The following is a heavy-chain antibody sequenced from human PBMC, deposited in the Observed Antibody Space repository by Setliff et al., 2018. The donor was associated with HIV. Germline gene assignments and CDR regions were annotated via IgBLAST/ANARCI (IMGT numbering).Heavy chain of an antibody. CDR1: GYTFTSYI. Sequence: ASVKVSCKASGYTFTSYILHWVQQAAGQGLEWVGRIAPSSGGIHYAQKFQDRVTMTRDTSTSTVYMDLSRLRSEDTAVYYCAREFPGGTKGFDYWGQGTLVTVSS. V-gene: IGHV1-46*01. CDR3: AREFPGGTKGFDY. D-gene: IGHD1-1*01. J-gene: IGHJ4*02. CDR2: IAPSSGGI.